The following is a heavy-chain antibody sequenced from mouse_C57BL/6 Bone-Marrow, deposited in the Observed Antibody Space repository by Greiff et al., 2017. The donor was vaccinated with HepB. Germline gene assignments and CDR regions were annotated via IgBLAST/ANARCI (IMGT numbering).Heavy chain of an antibody. J-gene: IGHJ1*03. V-gene: IGHV15-2*01. Sequence: VQLQQSGSELRSPGSSVKLSCKDFDSEVFPIAYMSWVRQKPGHGFEWIGGILPSIGRTIYGEKFEDKATLDADTLSNTAYLELNSLTSEDSAIYYCARQLYYGSSYRWYFDVWGTGTTVTVSS. CDR3: ARQLYYGSSYRWYFDV. CDR1: DSEVFPIAY. CDR2: ILPSIGRT. D-gene: IGHD1-1*01.